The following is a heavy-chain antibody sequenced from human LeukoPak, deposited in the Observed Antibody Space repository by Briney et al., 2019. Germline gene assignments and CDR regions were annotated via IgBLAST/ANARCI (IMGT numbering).Heavy chain of an antibody. J-gene: IGHJ6*03. Sequence: PSETLSLTCSVSGYSIRSGYHWAWFRQAPGKGLEWMGSIYQSGSTYDNLSLKSRVTLSVDTSRNQFSLKLSSVTAADTAVYYCARESAVAEDHYYYLDVWGKGTTVTISS. CDR2: IYQSGST. V-gene: IGHV4-38-2*02. CDR3: ARESAVAEDHYYYLDV. D-gene: IGHD6-19*01. CDR1: GYSIRSGYH.